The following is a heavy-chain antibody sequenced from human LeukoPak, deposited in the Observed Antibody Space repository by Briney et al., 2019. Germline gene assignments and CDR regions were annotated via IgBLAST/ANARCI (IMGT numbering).Heavy chain of an antibody. Sequence: GGSLRLSCVVSGITVSNYDMSWVRQAPGKGLEWVSGIRESGGGTNYADSVKGRFTISRDNSKNTLYLQMNSLRAEDTAVYYCAKTGANWELPYYFDYWGQGTLVTVSS. CDR1: GITVSNYD. J-gene: IGHJ4*02. CDR3: AKTGANWELPYYFDY. CDR2: IRESGGGT. D-gene: IGHD1-26*01. V-gene: IGHV3-23*01.